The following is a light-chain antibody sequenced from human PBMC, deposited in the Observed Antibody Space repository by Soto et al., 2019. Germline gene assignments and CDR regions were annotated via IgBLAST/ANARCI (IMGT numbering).Light chain of an antibody. Sequence: DIQMTQSPSTLSASVGDRVTITCRASQSISSRLAWYQQKPGKAPKLLIYDASHLESGVPSRFSGSGSGTEFTLTISSLQPDDFATYCCQQYNSYSLTFGGGTKVEIK. J-gene: IGKJ4*01. CDR2: DAS. CDR3: QQYNSYSLT. V-gene: IGKV1-5*01. CDR1: QSISSR.